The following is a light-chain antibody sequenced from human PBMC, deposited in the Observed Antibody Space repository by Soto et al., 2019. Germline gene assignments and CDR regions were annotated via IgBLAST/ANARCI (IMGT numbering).Light chain of an antibody. CDR3: LQHTSHPPWT. CDR1: QAIRND. V-gene: IGKV1-17*02. CDR2: AAS. J-gene: IGKJ1*01. Sequence: DIQMTQSPSSLSASVGDRVTITCRASQAIRNDLNWYQQKPGKAPKRLIYAASSLQSGVPSRFSGSGSETEFTLTVSDLQPEDSATYYCLQHTSHPPWTFGQGTKVEIK.